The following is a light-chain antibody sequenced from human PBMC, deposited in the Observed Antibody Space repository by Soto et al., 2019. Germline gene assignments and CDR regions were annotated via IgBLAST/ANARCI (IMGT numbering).Light chain of an antibody. J-gene: IGLJ2*01. CDR3: SSFAGSNNL. V-gene: IGLV2-8*01. CDR2: EVN. Sequence: QSVLTQPPSASGSPGQSVTISCTGTSSDVGVYNYVSWYQQHPGKAPKLMIYEVNKRPSGVPNRFSGSKSGNTASLTVSGLQAEDEADYYCSSFAGSNNLFGGGTKLTVL. CDR1: SSDVGVYNY.